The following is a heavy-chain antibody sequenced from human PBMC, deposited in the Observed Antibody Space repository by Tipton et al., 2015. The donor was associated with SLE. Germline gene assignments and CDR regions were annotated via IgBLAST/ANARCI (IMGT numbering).Heavy chain of an antibody. J-gene: IGHJ3*02. V-gene: IGHV4-59*11. CDR1: GGSISSHY. Sequence: TLSLTCTVSGGSISSHYWSWIRQPPGKGLEWIGYIYYSGSTNYNPSLKSRVTISVDTSKNQFSLKLSSVTAADTAVYYCARDSPEAFDIWGQGTMVTVSS. CDR2: IYYSGST. CDR3: ARDSPEAFDI.